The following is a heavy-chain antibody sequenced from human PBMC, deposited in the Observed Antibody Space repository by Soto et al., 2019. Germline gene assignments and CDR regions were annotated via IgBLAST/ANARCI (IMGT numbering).Heavy chain of an antibody. CDR2: INPSGGST. D-gene: IGHD6-13*01. CDR1: GYTFTSYG. J-gene: IGHJ5*02. Sequence: ASVKVSCKASGYTFTSYGISWVRQAPGQGLEWMGWINPSGGSTSYAQKFQGRVTMTRDTSTSTVYMELSSLRSEDTAVYYCARAGIRAAAGDGWFDPWGQGTLVTVSS. V-gene: IGHV1-46*03. CDR3: ARAGIRAAAGDGWFDP.